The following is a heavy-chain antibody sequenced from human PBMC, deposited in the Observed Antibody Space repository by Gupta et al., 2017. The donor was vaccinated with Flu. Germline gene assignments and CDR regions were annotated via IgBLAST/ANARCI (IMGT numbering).Heavy chain of an antibody. D-gene: IGHD2-2*01. V-gene: IGHV3-23*01. J-gene: IGHJ6*03. CDR2: ISGSGGST. CDR3: AKGSERYCSSTSCRTRSYYYYMDV. Sequence: PGKGLEWVSAISGSGGSTYYADSVKGRFTISRDNSKNTLYRQMNSLRAEDTAVYYCAKGSERYCSSTSCRTRSYYYYMDVWGKGTTVTVSS.